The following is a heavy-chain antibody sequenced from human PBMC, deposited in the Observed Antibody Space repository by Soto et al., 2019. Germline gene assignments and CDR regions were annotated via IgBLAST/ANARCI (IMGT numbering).Heavy chain of an antibody. V-gene: IGHV3-73*02. Sequence: EVPLVESGGGLVQPGGSLKLSCAASGFTFSGSAMHWVRQASGKGLEWVGRIRSKANSYATAYAASVKGRFTISRDDSKNTAYLQMNSLKTEDTAVDYCTGALPSYYGMDVWGQGTTVTVSS. CDR3: TGALPSYYGMDV. CDR2: IRSKANSYAT. J-gene: IGHJ6*02. CDR1: GFTFSGSA.